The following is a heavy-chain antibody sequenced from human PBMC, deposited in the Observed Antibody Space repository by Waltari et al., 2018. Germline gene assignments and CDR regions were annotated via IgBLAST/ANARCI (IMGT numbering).Heavy chain of an antibody. V-gene: IGHV4-59*01. D-gene: IGHD3-10*01. CDR2: IYYSGST. J-gene: IGHJ4*02. CDR1: GGSISSYY. CDR3: ARGALWFGESTLDY. Sequence: QVQLQESGPGLVKPSETLSLTCTVSGGSISSYYWSWIRQPPGKGLEWIGYIYYSGSTNYTPYLKSRVTISVDTSKNQFSLKLSSVTAADTAVYYCARGALWFGESTLDYWGQGTLVTVSS.